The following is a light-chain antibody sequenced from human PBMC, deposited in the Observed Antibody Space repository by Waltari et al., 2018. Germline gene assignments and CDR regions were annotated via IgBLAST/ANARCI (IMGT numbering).Light chain of an antibody. Sequence: EIVLTQSPATLSLSPGERGTLPCRASQSVSSFLTWFQQKPGQAPRLLIYEASKRATCIPARFSGSGSGTDFTLTISSLEPEDFAVYYCQQRSNWPLTFGGGTKVEFK. V-gene: IGKV3-11*01. CDR3: QQRSNWPLT. CDR1: QSVSSF. J-gene: IGKJ4*01. CDR2: EAS.